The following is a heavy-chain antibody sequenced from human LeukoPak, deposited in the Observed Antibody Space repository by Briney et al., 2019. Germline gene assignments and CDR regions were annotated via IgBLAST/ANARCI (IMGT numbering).Heavy chain of an antibody. CDR3: AREGCSGGSCYTTNYYYGMDV. D-gene: IGHD2-15*01. Sequence: GSLRLSCAASGFTFSSYSMNWVRQAPGKGLEWVSSISSSSSYIYYADSVKGRFTISRDNAKNSLYLQMNSLRAEDTAVYYCAREGCSGGSCYTTNYYYGMDVWGQGTTVTVSS. J-gene: IGHJ6*02. V-gene: IGHV3-21*01. CDR2: ISSSSSYI. CDR1: GFTFSSYS.